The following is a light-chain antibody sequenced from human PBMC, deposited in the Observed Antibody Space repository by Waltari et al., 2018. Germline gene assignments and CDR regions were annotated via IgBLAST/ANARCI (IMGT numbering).Light chain of an antibody. Sequence: DIVLTQSPGTLSLSPGERATLSCRASQSVFTNSLAWYQQKPGQAPRLLIFGASNRAGGIPDRFSGSGSGTDFTLTIGRLEPEDFAMYYCQQYHDSPPTFGGGTNVEI. CDR2: GAS. V-gene: IGKV3-20*01. CDR3: QQYHDSPPT. CDR1: QSVFTNS. J-gene: IGKJ4*01.